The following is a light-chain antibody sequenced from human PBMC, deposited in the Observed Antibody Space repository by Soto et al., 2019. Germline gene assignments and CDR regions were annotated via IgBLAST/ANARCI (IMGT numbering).Light chain of an antibody. CDR1: SSDVGGFNY. Sequence: QSVLTQPPSASGSPGQSVTISCTGTSSDVGGFNYVSWYQHHPGKAPKLIIYEITKRPSGVPDRFSGPKSGNTASLTVSGLQAEDEADYCCSSYAGSNIVLFGGGTKLTVL. CDR3: SSYAGSNIVL. CDR2: EIT. J-gene: IGLJ2*01. V-gene: IGLV2-8*01.